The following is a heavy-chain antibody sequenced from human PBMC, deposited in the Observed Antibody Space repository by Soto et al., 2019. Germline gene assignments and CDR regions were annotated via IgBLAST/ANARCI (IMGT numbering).Heavy chain of an antibody. Sequence: QLQLQESGPGLVRPSETLSLTCTVSGGSISSLTYNWGWIRQPPGKGLEWIGNIYYSGSPYYNPSLKRRVTISGDTSKNQFPLRLRSVTAAETALYYCSRPNMTTVTTFYSWGQGTLVTVSS. J-gene: IGHJ4*02. V-gene: IGHV4-39*01. CDR2: IYYSGSP. D-gene: IGHD4-17*01. CDR3: SRPNMTTVTTFYS. CDR1: GGSISSLTYN.